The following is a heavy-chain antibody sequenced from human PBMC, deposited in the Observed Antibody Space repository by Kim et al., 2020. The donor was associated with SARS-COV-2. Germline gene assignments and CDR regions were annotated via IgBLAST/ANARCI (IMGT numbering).Heavy chain of an antibody. CDR2: ISGSGGST. D-gene: IGHD2-2*01. CDR3: AKMPTGVSVVPAALWMDY. V-gene: IGHV3-23*01. CDR1: GFTFSSYA. Sequence: GGSLRLSCAASGFTFSSYAMSWVRQAPGKGLEWVSAISGSGGSTYYADSVKGRFTISRDNSKNTLYLQMNSLRAEDTAVYYCAKMPTGVSVVPAALWMDYWGQGTLVTVSS. J-gene: IGHJ4*02.